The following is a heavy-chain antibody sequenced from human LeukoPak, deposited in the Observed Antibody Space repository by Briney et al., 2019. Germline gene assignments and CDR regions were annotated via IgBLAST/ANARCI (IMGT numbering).Heavy chain of an antibody. CDR3: ARGIVVVVGASDHFDY. Sequence: GGSLRLSCVASGFTFSTYWMNWVRQAPGKGLERVGTISPDGSDKYYVDSVKGRFTISRDNAKTSLYLEINSLRADDTALYFCARGIVVVVGASDHFDYWGQGTLITVSS. D-gene: IGHD2-15*01. V-gene: IGHV3-7*01. CDR2: ISPDGSDK. J-gene: IGHJ4*02. CDR1: GFTFSTYW.